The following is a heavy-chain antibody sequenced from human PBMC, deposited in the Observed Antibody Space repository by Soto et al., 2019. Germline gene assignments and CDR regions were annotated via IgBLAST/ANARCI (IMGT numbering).Heavy chain of an antibody. V-gene: IGHV3-53*01. Sequence: GGSLRLSCAASGFTVSSNYMTWVRQAPGKGLEWVSVIYSGGRTYYADSVKGRFTISRDNSKNTPYLQMNSLRAEDTAVYYCARGIPRGYSYGSYYFDYWGQGILVTVPS. CDR3: ARGIPRGYSYGSYYFDY. D-gene: IGHD5-18*01. CDR2: IYSGGRT. J-gene: IGHJ4*02. CDR1: GFTVSSNY.